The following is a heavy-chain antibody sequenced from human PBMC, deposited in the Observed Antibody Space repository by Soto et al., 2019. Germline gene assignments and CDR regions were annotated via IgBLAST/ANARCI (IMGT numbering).Heavy chain of an antibody. V-gene: IGHV4-39*01. CDR1: DGSISSSSYY. Sequence: PSEPQSHTRIVADGSISSSSYYWSRIRQPPGKGLEWIGSIYYSGSTYYNPSLKSRVTISVDTSKNQFSLKLSSVTAADTAVFYCARHRARNWFDPWGQGTLVTLSS. CDR2: IYYSGST. D-gene: IGHD6-6*01. CDR3: ARHRARNWFDP. J-gene: IGHJ5*02.